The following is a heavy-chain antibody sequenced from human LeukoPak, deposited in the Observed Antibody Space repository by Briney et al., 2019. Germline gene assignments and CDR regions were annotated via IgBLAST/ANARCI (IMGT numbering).Heavy chain of an antibody. V-gene: IGHV4-34*01. Sequence: AETLSLTCAVYVGSFRDYYWSWIRQAPGKGLEWIGEINHSGSTNYNPSLKSRVTISVDASKNQFSLQLSSVTAADTAVYYCAREIRRDGYNSGAFDIWGQGIMVTVSP. CDR1: VGSFRDYY. D-gene: IGHD5-24*01. J-gene: IGHJ3*02. CDR2: INHSGST. CDR3: AREIRRDGYNSGAFDI.